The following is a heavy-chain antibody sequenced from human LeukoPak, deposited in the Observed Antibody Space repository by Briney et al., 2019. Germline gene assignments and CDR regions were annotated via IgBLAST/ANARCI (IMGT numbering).Heavy chain of an antibody. D-gene: IGHD2-2*02. Sequence: SETLSPTCTVSGGSISSSSYYWGWIRQPPGKGLEWIGSIYYSGSTYYNPSLKSRVTISVDTSKNQFSLKLSSVTAADTAVYYCARHGNQLIYSPWDYWGQGTLVTVSS. V-gene: IGHV4-39*01. CDR3: ARHGNQLIYSPWDY. CDR2: IYYSGST. J-gene: IGHJ4*02. CDR1: GGSISSSSYY.